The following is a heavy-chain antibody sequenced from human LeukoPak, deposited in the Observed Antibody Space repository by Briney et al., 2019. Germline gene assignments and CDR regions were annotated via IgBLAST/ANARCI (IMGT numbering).Heavy chain of an antibody. V-gene: IGHV3-64D*06. J-gene: IGHJ6*04. D-gene: IGHD3-10*01. Sequence: PGGSLRLSCSASGFTFSSYAMHWVRQAPGKGLEYVSAISSNGGSTYYADSVKGRFTIPRDNSKNTLYLQMSSLRAEDTAVYYCVSCYYGSGSFYYYGMDVWGKGTTVTVSS. CDR3: VSCYYGSGSFYYYGMDV. CDR2: ISSNGGST. CDR1: GFTFSSYA.